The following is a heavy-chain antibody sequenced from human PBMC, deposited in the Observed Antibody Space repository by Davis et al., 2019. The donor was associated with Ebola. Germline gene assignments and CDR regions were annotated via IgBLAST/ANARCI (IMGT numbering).Heavy chain of an antibody. CDR3: ARIGGHSGLLPDY. CDR1: GYPFSTYD. D-gene: IGHD6-19*01. V-gene: IGHV1-8*01. CDR2: MNPTSGNT. J-gene: IGHJ4*02. Sequence: ASVKVSCKASGYPFSTYDIHWVRQATGQGLEFMGWMNPTSGNTGFAPKLQGRLTLTRNTSIDTAYMELSSLTSEDTGVYFCARIGGHSGLLPDYWGQGSRVTVSS.